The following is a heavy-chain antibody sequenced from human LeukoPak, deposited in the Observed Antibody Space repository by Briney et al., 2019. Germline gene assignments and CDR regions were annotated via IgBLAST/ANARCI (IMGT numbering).Heavy chain of an antibody. CDR1: GGSISSSSYY. Sequence: PSETLSLTCTVSGGSISSSSYYWGWLRQPPGKGLEWIGSIYYSGSTYYNPSLKSRVTISVDTSKNQFSLKLSSVTAADTAVYYCARHAGGIAAAGTRPFDYWGQGTLVTVSS. V-gene: IGHV4-39*01. D-gene: IGHD6-13*01. J-gene: IGHJ4*02. CDR3: ARHAGGIAAAGTRPFDY. CDR2: IYYSGST.